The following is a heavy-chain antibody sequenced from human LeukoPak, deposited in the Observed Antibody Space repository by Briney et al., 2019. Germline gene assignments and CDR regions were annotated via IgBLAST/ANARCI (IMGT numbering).Heavy chain of an antibody. CDR1: GYTFTGYY. Sequence: APVKVSCKASGYTFTGYYMHWVRQAPGQGLEWMGRINPNSGGTNYAQKFQGRVTMTRDTSISTAYMELSRLRSDDTAVYYCARDFGYSYGHYYFDYWGQGTLVTVSS. CDR3: ARDFGYSYGHYYFDY. V-gene: IGHV1-2*06. CDR2: INPNSGGT. D-gene: IGHD5-18*01. J-gene: IGHJ4*02.